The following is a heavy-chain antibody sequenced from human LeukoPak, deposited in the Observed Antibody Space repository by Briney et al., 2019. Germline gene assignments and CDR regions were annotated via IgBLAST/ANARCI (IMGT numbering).Heavy chain of an antibody. D-gene: IGHD1-26*01. CDR1: GYTLTELS. CDR3: ASIRGGGYLAAFDF. Sequence: GASVKVSCKVSGYTLTELSMHWVRQTPGKGLEWVGGFDPEDGETIYAQEFQGRVTMTEGTSTDTAYMDLSSLRSEDTAVYYCASIRGGGYLAAFDFWGQGTMVTVSS. V-gene: IGHV1-24*01. CDR2: FDPEDGET. J-gene: IGHJ3*01.